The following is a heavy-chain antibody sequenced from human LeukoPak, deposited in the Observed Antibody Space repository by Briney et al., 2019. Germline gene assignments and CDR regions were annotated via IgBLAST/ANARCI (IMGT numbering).Heavy chain of an antibody. CDR2: LSGSGGTT. Sequence: GGSLRLSCAVSGITLSNYGMSWVRQAPGKGLEWVAGLSGSGGTTNYADSVKGRFTISRDNPKNTLYLQMNSLRAEDTALYFCAKRGVVIRVILVGFHKEAYYFDSWGQGALVTVSS. CDR1: GITLSNYG. D-gene: IGHD3-22*01. V-gene: IGHV3-23*01. J-gene: IGHJ4*02. CDR3: AKRGVVIRVILVGFHKEAYYFDS.